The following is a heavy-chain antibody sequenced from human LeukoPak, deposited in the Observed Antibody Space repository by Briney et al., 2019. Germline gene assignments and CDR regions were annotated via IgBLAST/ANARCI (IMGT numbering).Heavy chain of an antibody. CDR3: ARLILHWSGGSCYQDRNAVDDY. D-gene: IGHD2-15*01. CDR1: GYTFTGYY. J-gene: IGHJ4*02. CDR2: INPNSGGT. V-gene: IGHV1-2*06. Sequence: ASVKASCKASGYTFTGYYMHWVRQAPGQGLEWMGRINPNSGGTNYAQKFQGRVTMTRDTSISTAYMELSRLRSDDTAVYYCARLILHWSGGSCYQDRNAVDDYWGQGTLVTVSS.